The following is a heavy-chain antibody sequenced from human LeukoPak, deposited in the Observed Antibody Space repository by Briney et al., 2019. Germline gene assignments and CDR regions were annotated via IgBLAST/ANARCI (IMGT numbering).Heavy chain of an antibody. Sequence: SETLSLTCTVSGDSISSYYWSWIRQPPGKGLEWIGYIYYNGSTNYNPSLKSRVTISIDTSKKQFSLRLSSVTAADTAVYYCARASCSGGTCPRGWYFDYWGQGTLVPVSS. CDR2: IYYNGST. D-gene: IGHD2-15*01. V-gene: IGHV4-59*01. CDR1: GDSISSYY. J-gene: IGHJ4*02. CDR3: ARASCSGGTCPRGWYFDY.